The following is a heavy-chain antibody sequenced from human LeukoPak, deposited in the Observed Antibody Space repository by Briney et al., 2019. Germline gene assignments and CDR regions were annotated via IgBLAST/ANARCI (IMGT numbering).Heavy chain of an antibody. CDR1: GFTFSSYA. J-gene: IGHJ4*02. CDR2: ISGSGGST. V-gene: IGHV3-23*01. D-gene: IGHD3-10*01. Sequence: PGRSLRLSCAASGFTFSSYAMSWVRQAPGKGLEWVSAISGSGGSTYYADSVKGRFTISRDNSKSTLYLQMNSLRAEDTAVYYCAKGSRRFGELLNYFDYWGQGTLVTVSS. CDR3: AKGSRRFGELLNYFDY.